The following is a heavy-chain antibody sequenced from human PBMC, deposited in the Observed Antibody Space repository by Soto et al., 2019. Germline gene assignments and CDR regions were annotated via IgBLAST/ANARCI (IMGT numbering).Heavy chain of an antibody. Sequence: KPSETLSLTCTVSGGSISSGGYYWSWIRQHPGKGLEWIGYIYNSGYTHYNPSVKSRVTISADTSKNQFSLKLSSVTAADTAVYYCARGYYGSISLEWFDPWGRGTLVTVSS. D-gene: IGHD3-10*01. CDR1: GGSISSGGYY. CDR3: ARGYYGSISLEWFDP. J-gene: IGHJ5*02. CDR2: IYNSGYT. V-gene: IGHV4-31*03.